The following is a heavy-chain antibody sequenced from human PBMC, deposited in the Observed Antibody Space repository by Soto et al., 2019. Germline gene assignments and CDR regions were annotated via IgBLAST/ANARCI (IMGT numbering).Heavy chain of an antibody. D-gene: IGHD1-26*01. V-gene: IGHV3-30*03. J-gene: IGHJ6*02. CDR3: ARTRSAWSDFHYYSLDV. CDR2: ISYDSTKT. CDR1: GFTFNSYG. Sequence: GGSLRLSCTASGFTFNSYGMHWVRQGPGNGLEWVAFISYDSTKTYYADSVKGRFTISRDNSNSALYVQMNSLAGEDTAVYYCARTRSAWSDFHYYSLDVWGQGTTVTVSS.